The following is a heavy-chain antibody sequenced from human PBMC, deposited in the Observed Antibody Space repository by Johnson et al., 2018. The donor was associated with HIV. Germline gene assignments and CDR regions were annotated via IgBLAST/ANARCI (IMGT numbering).Heavy chain of an antibody. CDR1: GLTVSSNY. D-gene: IGHD2/OR15-2a*01. Sequence: VQLVESGGGLIQPGGSLRLSCAASGLTVSSNYMSWVRQAPGKGLEWVSVIYSGGSTYYADSVKGRFTISRDNSKNTLYLQMNSLRAEDTAVYYCARENRGDAFDIWGQGTMVTVSS. V-gene: IGHV3-53*01. CDR2: IYSGGST. CDR3: ARENRGDAFDI. J-gene: IGHJ3*02.